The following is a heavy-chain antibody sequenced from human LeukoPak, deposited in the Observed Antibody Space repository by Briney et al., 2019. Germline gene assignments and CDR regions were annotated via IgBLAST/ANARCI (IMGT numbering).Heavy chain of an antibody. D-gene: IGHD6-6*01. CDR1: GFTFSSYA. CDR2: IVGSGDRT. CDR3: AKEIAARPYNWFDP. J-gene: IGHJ5*02. V-gene: IGHV3-23*01. Sequence: GGSLRLSCAASGFTFSSYAMSWVRQAPGKGLEWVSVIVGSGDRTYYADSVKGRFAISRDNSKTTLYLQMNSLRVEDTAVYYCAKEIAARPYNWFDPWGQGTLVTVSS.